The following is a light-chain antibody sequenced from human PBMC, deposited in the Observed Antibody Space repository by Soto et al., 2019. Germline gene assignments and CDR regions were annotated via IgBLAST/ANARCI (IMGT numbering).Light chain of an antibody. J-gene: IGLJ1*01. Sequence: QSVLPHQPSGSGTPGQRVTISCSGSSSNIESSTVNWYQQFPETAPKLLIYGTNQRPSGIPDRFSGSKSGTSASLAISGLQSEDEADYYCAAWEDSLNGRVFGTGTKVTVL. CDR1: SSNIESST. CDR3: AAWEDSLNGRV. V-gene: IGLV1-44*01. CDR2: GTN.